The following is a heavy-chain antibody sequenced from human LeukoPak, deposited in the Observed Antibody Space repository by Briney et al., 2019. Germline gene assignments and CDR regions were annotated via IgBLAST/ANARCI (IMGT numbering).Heavy chain of an antibody. CDR3: ARGTGDIVVVPAAPRKGYNWFDP. J-gene: IGHJ5*02. V-gene: IGHV1-2*02. CDR1: GYTFTGYY. Sequence: GASVKVSCKASGYTFTGYYMHWVRQAPGQGLEWMGWINPNSGGTNYAQKFQGRVTMTRDTSISTAYMELSRLRSDDTAVYYCARGTGDIVVVPAAPRKGYNWFDPWGQGTLVTVSS. D-gene: IGHD2-2*01. CDR2: INPNSGGT.